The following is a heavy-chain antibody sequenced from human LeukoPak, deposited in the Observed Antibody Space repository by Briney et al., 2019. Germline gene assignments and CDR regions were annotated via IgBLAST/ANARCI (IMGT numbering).Heavy chain of an antibody. Sequence: GGSLRLYCAASGFTFSSYGMHWVRQAPGKGLEWVAVIWYDGSNKYYADSVKGRFTISRDNSKNTLYLQMNSLRAEDTAVYYCTVRDEYCSGGSCYRDYYYYGMDVWGKGTTVTVSS. J-gene: IGHJ6*04. CDR1: GFTFSSYG. V-gene: IGHV3-33*01. D-gene: IGHD2-15*01. CDR2: IWYDGSNK. CDR3: TVRDEYCSGGSCYRDYYYYGMDV.